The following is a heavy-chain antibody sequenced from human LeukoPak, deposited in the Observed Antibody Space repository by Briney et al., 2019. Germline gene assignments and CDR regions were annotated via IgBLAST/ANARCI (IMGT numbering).Heavy chain of an antibody. CDR3: ARHYYDSSGYYSPMGY. CDR1: GSAISSYD. J-gene: IGHJ4*02. V-gene: IGHV4-59*01. Sequence: SKTLSFPCTVPGSAISSYDWSWIPQPPGKGLNGSGYIYYSGSTHYNPSLKSRVTISVDTSKNQFSLKLSSVTAADTAVYYCARHYYDSSGYYSPMGYWGQGTLVTVSS. D-gene: IGHD3-22*01. CDR2: IYYSGST.